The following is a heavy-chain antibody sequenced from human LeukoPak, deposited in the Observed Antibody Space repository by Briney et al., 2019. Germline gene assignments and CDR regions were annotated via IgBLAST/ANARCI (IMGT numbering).Heavy chain of an antibody. CDR1: GYRFNAYW. CDR3: ARPNITSYYDSRGYDAFDV. J-gene: IGHJ3*01. D-gene: IGHD3-22*01. V-gene: IGHV5-51*01. CDR2: IYPDDSDT. Sequence: GESLKISCKGSGYRFNAYWIAWVRQMPGKGLEWMGIIYPDDSDTRYSPSFQGQVTISADKSVGTAYLQWSSLKASDTAMYYCARPNITSYYDSRGYDAFDVWGQGTMVTVSS.